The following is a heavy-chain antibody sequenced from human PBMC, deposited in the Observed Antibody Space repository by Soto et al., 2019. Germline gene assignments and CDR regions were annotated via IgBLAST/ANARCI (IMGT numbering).Heavy chain of an antibody. Sequence: GGSLRLSCAASGFTFSSYAMNWVRQAPGKGLEWVSHISSSNSTKYYADSVKGRLTISRDNAKNSLYLHMNSLRDEDMAVYYCARALWYSSGWYYFDYWGQGTLVTVSS. J-gene: IGHJ4*02. V-gene: IGHV3-48*02. CDR1: GFTFSSYA. CDR2: ISSSNSTK. D-gene: IGHD6-19*01. CDR3: ARALWYSSGWYYFDY.